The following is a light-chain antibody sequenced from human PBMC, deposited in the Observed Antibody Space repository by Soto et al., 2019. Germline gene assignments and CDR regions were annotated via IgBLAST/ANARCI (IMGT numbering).Light chain of an antibody. Sequence: DIQMTQSPSTLSASAGDSVTITFRASQSISSWLAWYQQKPGKAPKLLIYDASSLESGVPSRFSGSGSGTHFTLTVSSLQPEDFATYYCQQLFIYPPTFGPGTKVDIK. CDR2: DAS. V-gene: IGKV1-5*01. CDR3: QQLFIYPPT. J-gene: IGKJ3*01. CDR1: QSISSW.